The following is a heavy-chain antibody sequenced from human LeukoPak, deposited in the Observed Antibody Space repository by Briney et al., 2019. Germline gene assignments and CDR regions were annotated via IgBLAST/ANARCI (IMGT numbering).Heavy chain of an antibody. CDR2: ISYDGSNK. CDR3: ARDLFTRGIDAFDI. D-gene: IGHD2/OR15-2a*01. J-gene: IGHJ3*02. Sequence: GGSLRLSCAASGFTFSSYGMHWVRQAPGKGLEWVAVISYDGSNKYYADSVKGRFTISRDNSKNSLYLQMNSLRAEDTAVYYCARDLFTRGIDAFDIWGQGTMVTVSS. CDR1: GFTFSSYG. V-gene: IGHV3-33*01.